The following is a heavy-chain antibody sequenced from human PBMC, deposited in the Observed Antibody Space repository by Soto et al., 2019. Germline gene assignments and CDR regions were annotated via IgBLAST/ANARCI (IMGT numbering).Heavy chain of an antibody. CDR1: GFTFSSYG. CDR3: AKEWASSSWYYFDY. V-gene: IGHV3-30*18. CDR2: ISYDGSNK. Sequence: GGSLRLSCAASGFTFSSYGMHWVRQAPGKGLEWVAVISYDGSNKYYADSVKGRFTISSDNSKNTLYLQMNSLRAEDTAVYYCAKEWASSSWYYFDYWGQGTLVTVSS. D-gene: IGHD6-13*01. J-gene: IGHJ4*02.